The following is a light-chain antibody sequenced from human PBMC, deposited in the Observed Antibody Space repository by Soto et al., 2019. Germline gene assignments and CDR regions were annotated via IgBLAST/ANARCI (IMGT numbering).Light chain of an antibody. CDR2: KAS. CDR3: QQYKSHST. Sequence: DIQMTQSPSTLSASVGDRVTITCRASQSISSWLAWYQQKPGKAPKLLIYKASSLQSGVPSRFSGSGSGTEFTLTINSLQPDDFATYYCQQYKSHSTFGQGTKV. CDR1: QSISSW. V-gene: IGKV1-5*03. J-gene: IGKJ1*01.